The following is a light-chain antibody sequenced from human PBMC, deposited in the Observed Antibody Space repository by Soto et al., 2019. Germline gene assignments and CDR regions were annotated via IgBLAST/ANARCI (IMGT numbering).Light chain of an antibody. CDR3: QQYGSSIT. V-gene: IGKV3-20*01. J-gene: IGKJ5*01. CDR1: QSVSSY. Sequence: EIVMTQSPATLSVSPGERATLSCRASQSVSSYLAWYQQKPGQAPRLLIYGTSSRATGIPDRFSGSGSGTGFTLTISRLEPEDFAVFYCQQYGSSITFGQGTRLEIK. CDR2: GTS.